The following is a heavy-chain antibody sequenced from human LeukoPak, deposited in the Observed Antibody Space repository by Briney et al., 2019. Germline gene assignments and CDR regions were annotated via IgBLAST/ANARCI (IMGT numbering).Heavy chain of an antibody. V-gene: IGHV3-73*01. CDR2: IRSKANSYAT. D-gene: IGHD2-15*01. CDR3: TRRTPDSMVVAAKHRRGFDY. J-gene: IGHJ4*02. Sequence: GGSLKLSCAASGFTFSGSAMHWVRQASGKGLEWVGRIRSKANSYATAYAASVKGRFTISRDDSKNTAYLQMNSLKTEDTAVYYCTRRTPDSMVVAAKHRRGFDYWGQGTLVTVSS. CDR1: GFTFSGSA.